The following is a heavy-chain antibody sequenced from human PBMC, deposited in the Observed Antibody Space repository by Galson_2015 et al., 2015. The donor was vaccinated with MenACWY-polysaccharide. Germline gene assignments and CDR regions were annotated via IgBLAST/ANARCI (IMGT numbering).Heavy chain of an antibody. Sequence: SVKVSCKASGYGFSSYDINWVRQTTGQGLEWMGWMNPNSGNTGYAQKFQGRVTMTRNTSISIAYMELSSLRSEDTAVYYYARGGKYYYDSSGYLNWFDPWGQGTLVTVSS. CDR1: GYGFSSYD. CDR2: MNPNSGNT. J-gene: IGHJ5*02. D-gene: IGHD3-22*01. V-gene: IGHV1-8*01. CDR3: ARGGKYYYDSSGYLNWFDP.